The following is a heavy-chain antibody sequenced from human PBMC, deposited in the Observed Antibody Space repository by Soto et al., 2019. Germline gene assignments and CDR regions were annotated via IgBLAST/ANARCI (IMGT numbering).Heavy chain of an antibody. CDR2: ISSSSSYI. CDR1: GFTFSSYS. Sequence: PGGSLRLSCAASGFTFSSYSMSWVRQAPGKGLEWVSSISSSSSYIYYADSVKGRFTISRDNAKNSLYLQMNSLRAEDTAVYYCARDGPYYYASRMDVWGQGTTVTVSS. V-gene: IGHV3-21*01. D-gene: IGHD3-10*01. J-gene: IGHJ6*02. CDR3: ARDGPYYYASRMDV.